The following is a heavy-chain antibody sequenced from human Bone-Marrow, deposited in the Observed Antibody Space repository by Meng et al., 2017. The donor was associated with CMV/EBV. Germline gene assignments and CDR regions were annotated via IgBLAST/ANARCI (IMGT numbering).Heavy chain of an antibody. V-gene: IGHV4-59*03. CDR2: ITDRGST. J-gene: IGHJ5*02. D-gene: IGHD5-24*01. Sequence: SETLSLTCTVSGGSISSHYWSWIRQAPGKGLEWIGYITDRGSTSYNPSLKSRVSILVEADKNQFSLRLTSVTVADTAVFYCARSRDEFSKEFDRWGQGTLVTVSS. CDR3: ARSRDEFSKEFDR. CDR1: GGSISSHY.